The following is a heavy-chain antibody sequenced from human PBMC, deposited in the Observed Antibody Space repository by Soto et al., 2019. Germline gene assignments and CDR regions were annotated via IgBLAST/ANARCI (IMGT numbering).Heavy chain of an antibody. J-gene: IGHJ4*02. CDR1: GFTFSSYA. Sequence: GGSLILSCAASGFTFSSYAMSWVRQAPGKGLEWVSAISGSGGSTYYADSVKGRFTISRDNSKNTLYLQMNSLRAEDTAVYYCAKGPSNQPPGYYFDYWGQGTLVTVSS. V-gene: IGHV3-23*01. CDR2: ISGSGGST. D-gene: IGHD2-2*01. CDR3: AKGPSNQPPGYYFDY.